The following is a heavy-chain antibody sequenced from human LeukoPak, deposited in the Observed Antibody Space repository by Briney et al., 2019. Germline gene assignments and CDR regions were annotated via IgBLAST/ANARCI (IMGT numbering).Heavy chain of an antibody. D-gene: IGHD6-13*01. V-gene: IGHV3-23*01. CDR2: ISDSGSLT. Sequence: GGSLRLSCAASGFAFSSQAMGWVRQAPGKGLEWFSVISDSGSLTYYADSVKGRFTISRDNSKNTLFLQMNSLRAEDTAVYFFARWGGSRWHDFDYWGQGTLVTVSS. CDR1: GFAFSSQA. CDR3: ARWGGSRWHDFDY. J-gene: IGHJ4*02.